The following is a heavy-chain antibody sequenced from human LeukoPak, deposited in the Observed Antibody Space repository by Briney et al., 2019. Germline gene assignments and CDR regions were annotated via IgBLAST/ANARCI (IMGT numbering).Heavy chain of an antibody. J-gene: IGHJ4*02. D-gene: IGHD2-21*02. CDR3: ARQEYCGGDCFEDN. CDR1: GVSISSSSYY. Sequence: PSGTLSLTCTVSGVSISSSSYYWGWIRQPPGKGLEWIGSIYYSGSTYYKASLKSRVTISVDTSKNQFSLKLRSVTAADTAVYYCARQEYCGGDCFEDNWGQGTLVTVSS. V-gene: IGHV4-39*01. CDR2: IYYSGST.